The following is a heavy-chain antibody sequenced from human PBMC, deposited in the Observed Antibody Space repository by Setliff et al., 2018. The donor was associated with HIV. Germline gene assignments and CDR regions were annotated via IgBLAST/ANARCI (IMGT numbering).Heavy chain of an antibody. J-gene: IGHJ5*02. CDR1: GDSITSGHYY. V-gene: IGHV4-39*02. Sequence: SETLSLTCTVSGDSITSGHYYWGWIRQPPGKGLEWIGNILSGRDTYYNPSLKSRVSMSVDTSKNQFSLKLNSLTAADTAVYYCARDGYYYDSSGYHPSWGQGTLVTVSS. D-gene: IGHD3-22*01. CDR2: ILSGRDT. CDR3: ARDGYYYDSSGYHPS.